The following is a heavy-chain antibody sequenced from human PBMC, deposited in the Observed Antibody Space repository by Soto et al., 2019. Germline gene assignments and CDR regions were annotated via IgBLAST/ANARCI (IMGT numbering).Heavy chain of an antibody. CDR2: IYPGDSDT. J-gene: IGHJ6*02. V-gene: IGHV5-51*01. CDR3: ARHITMVRGGYGMDV. D-gene: IGHD3-10*01. CDR1: GYSFTSYW. Sequence: GESLKISCKGSGYSFTSYWIGWVRQMPGKGLGWMGIIYPGDSDTRYSPSFQGQVTISADKSISTAYLQWSSLKASDTAMYYCARHITMVRGGYGMDVWGQGTTVTVSS.